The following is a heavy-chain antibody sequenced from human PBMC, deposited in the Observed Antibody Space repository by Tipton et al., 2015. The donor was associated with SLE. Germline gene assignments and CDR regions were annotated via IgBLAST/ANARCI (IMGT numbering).Heavy chain of an antibody. D-gene: IGHD3-10*01. CDR1: GGSISSYS. CDR2: IHYSGRT. J-gene: IGHJ3*02. CDR3: ARGGWGAFDI. Sequence: TLSLTCTVSGGSISSYSWSWIRQPPGKGLEWLRYIHYSGRTNYNPSLKRRVTISVDASKSHFSLELSAVTAADTAVYYCARGGWGAFDIWGQGTMVTVSS. V-gene: IGHV4-59*01.